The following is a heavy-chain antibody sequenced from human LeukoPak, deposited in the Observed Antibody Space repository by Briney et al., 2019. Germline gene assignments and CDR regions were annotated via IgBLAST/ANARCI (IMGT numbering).Heavy chain of an antibody. CDR3: ARVTGYMTEDYFDY. J-gene: IGHJ4*02. D-gene: IGHD6-13*01. Sequence: SETLSLTCTVSGGSINSYYWSWLRQPPGKGLEGIGYIYYSGSTNYNPSLKSRVTMSVDTSKSQFSLRLSSVTAADTAVYYCARVTGYMTEDYFDYWGQGTLITVSS. CDR1: GGSINSYY. V-gene: IGHV4-59*01. CDR2: IYYSGST.